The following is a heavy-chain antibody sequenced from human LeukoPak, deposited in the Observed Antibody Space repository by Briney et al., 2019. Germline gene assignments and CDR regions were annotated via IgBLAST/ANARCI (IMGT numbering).Heavy chain of an antibody. V-gene: IGHV3-7*01. D-gene: IGHD5-12*01. CDR1: GFTFSSYW. J-gene: IGHJ4*02. Sequence: GGSLRPSCAASGFTFSSYWMSWVRQAPGKGLEWVANIKRDGSEKYYVDSVKGRFTISRDNAKNSLYLQMNRLRAEDTAVYYCARERSGYDSDYYDRSFDYWGQGTLVTVSS. CDR2: IKRDGSEK. CDR3: ARERSGYDSDYYDRSFDY.